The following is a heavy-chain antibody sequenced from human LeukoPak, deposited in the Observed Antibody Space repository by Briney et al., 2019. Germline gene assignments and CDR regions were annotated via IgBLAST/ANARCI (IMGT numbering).Heavy chain of an antibody. Sequence: GGSLRLSCAASGFIFSHHGMHWVRQAPGKGLEWVAVIWRDSTNRFYPDSVKGRFTISRDNSQNTVFLQMNSLRVKDTAIYYCARDAQRGFDYSNSLKNWGHGTLVTVSS. CDR2: IWRDSTNR. J-gene: IGHJ4*01. D-gene: IGHD4-11*01. CDR3: ARDAQRGFDYSNSLKN. V-gene: IGHV3-33*01. CDR1: GFIFSHHG.